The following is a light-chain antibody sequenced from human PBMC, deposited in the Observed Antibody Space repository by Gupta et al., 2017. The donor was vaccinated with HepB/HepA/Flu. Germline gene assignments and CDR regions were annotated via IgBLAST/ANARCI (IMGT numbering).Light chain of an antibody. V-gene: IGKV3-11*01. Sequence: EMVFTQSPATLSLSPGERATLSCRASQSVSSYLAWYQQKPGQAPRLLIYDASNRATGIPARFSGSGSGTDFTLTISSLEPEDFAVYYCQQRSNWPLTFGGGTKVEI. CDR1: QSVSSY. J-gene: IGKJ4*01. CDR2: DAS. CDR3: QQRSNWPLT.